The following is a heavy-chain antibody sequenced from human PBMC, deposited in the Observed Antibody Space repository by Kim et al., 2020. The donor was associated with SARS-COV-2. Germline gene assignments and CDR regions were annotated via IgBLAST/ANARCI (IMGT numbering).Heavy chain of an antibody. J-gene: IGHJ6*02. CDR2: ISYDGSNK. V-gene: IGHV3-30-3*01. D-gene: IGHD3-10*01. CDR1: GFTFSSYA. Sequence: GGSLRLSCAASGFTFSSYAMHWVRQAPGKGLEWVAVISYDGSNKYYADSVKGRFTISRDNAKNTLYLQMNSLRAEDTAVYYCAWYGSGSYYNPYYYYGMDVWGRGTTVTVSS. CDR3: AWYGSGSYYNPYYYYGMDV.